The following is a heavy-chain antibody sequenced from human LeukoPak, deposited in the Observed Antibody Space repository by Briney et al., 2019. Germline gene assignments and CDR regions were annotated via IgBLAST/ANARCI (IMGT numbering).Heavy chain of an antibody. V-gene: IGHV1-8*01. D-gene: IGHD2-2*01. CDR3: ARDSSTRSWFDP. J-gene: IGHJ5*02. CDR2: MNPNSGNT. Sequence: GGSVKVSCKASGYTFTSYDINWVRQATGQGLEWMGWMNPNSGNTGYAQKFQGRVTMTRNTSISTAYMELSSLRSEDTAVYYRARDSSTRSWFDPWGQGTLVTVSS. CDR1: GYTFTSYD.